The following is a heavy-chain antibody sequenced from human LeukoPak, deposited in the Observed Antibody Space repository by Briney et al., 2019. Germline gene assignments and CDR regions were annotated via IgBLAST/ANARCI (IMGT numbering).Heavy chain of an antibody. Sequence: QILSLTCAISGDSVSSNSAAWHWIRQSPSRGLEWLGRTYYRFKYNNDYALSVKSRIAVNPDTSKNQFSLQLNSVSPEDTAVYYCARSRGAIVDYWGLGTLVAVSS. J-gene: IGHJ4*02. CDR2: TYYRFKYNN. CDR3: ARSRGAIVDY. CDR1: GDSVSSNSAA. V-gene: IGHV6-1*01.